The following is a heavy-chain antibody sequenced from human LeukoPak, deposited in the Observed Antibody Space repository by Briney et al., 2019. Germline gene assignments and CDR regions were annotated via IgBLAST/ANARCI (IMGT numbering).Heavy chain of an antibody. CDR2: IKEDGSEQ. Sequence: GGSLRLSCVASGFSFSRYWMSWVRQAPGKGLEWVANIKEDGSEQYYADSLKGRFTISRDNVKNSLYLHINSLRAVDTAVYYCARDSIETDIDYWGQGTLVTVSS. V-gene: IGHV3-7*01. J-gene: IGHJ4*02. CDR3: ARDSIETDIDY. D-gene: IGHD1-14*01. CDR1: GFSFSRYW.